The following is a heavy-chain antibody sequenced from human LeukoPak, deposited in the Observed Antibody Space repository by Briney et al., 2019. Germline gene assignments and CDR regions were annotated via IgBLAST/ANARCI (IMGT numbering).Heavy chain of an antibody. CDR3: AREAGITMIVVLSGRYAFDI. J-gene: IGHJ3*02. Sequence: GGSLRLSCAASGFTFSSYWMSWVRQAPGKGLEWVANIEQDGSEKYYVDSVKGRFTISRDNAKNSLYLQMNSLRAEDTALYYCAREAGITMIVVLSGRYAFDIWGQGTMVTVSS. CDR2: IEQDGSEK. D-gene: IGHD3-22*01. V-gene: IGHV3-7*03. CDR1: GFTFSSYW.